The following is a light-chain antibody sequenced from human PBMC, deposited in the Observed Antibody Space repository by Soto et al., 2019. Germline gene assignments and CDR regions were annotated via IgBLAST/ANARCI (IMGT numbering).Light chain of an antibody. J-gene: IGKJ1*01. Sequence: DIQMTQSPSSLSASVGDRVTITCRASQTISNYLNWYQQKPGKAPKLLIYAASSLQSGVPSRFSGCGSGTDVALNISRLQPGDFASYYCQQSYSTPRTFGQGTKVEIK. CDR2: AAS. CDR1: QTISNY. CDR3: QQSYSTPRT. V-gene: IGKV1-39*01.